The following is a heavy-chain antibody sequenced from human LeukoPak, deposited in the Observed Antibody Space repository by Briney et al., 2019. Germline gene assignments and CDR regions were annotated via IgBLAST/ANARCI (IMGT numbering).Heavy chain of an antibody. J-gene: IGHJ4*02. Sequence: PGGSLRLSCAASGFTFSSYAMSWVRQAPGKGLEWVSTISGSGGNTYYADSVKGRFTISRDNSKNTLFLQMNSLRAEDTAIYYCAKSGIMFTFGADYWGQGTLVTVSS. CDR3: AKSGIMFTFGADY. CDR2: ISGSGGNT. V-gene: IGHV3-23*01. D-gene: IGHD3-16*01. CDR1: GFTFSSYA.